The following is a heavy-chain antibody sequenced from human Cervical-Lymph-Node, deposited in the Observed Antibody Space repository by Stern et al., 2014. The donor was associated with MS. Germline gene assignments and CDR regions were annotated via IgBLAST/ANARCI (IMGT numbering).Heavy chain of an antibody. CDR1: GFTFSRYA. D-gene: IGHD4-17*01. CDR2: ISYDGSNK. CDR3: ARDRLDGDYVYYYGLDV. Sequence: QVQLVGSGGGVVRPGRSLRLSCATSGFTFSRYAVLWVRQAPGKGLEWVAAISYDGSNKFYGDSVKGRFTISRDNSKNTLFLQMNNLRPEDSGVYHCARDRLDGDYVYYYGLDVWGQGTTVTVSS. J-gene: IGHJ6*02. V-gene: IGHV3-30*04.